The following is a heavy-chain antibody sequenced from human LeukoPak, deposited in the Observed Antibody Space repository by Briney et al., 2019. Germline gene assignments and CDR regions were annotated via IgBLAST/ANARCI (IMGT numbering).Heavy chain of an antibody. CDR2: INHSGST. CDR3: ARGLRVREVIIEMFDP. J-gene: IGHJ5*02. CDR1: GGSFSGYY. V-gene: IGHV4-34*01. D-gene: IGHD3-10*01. Sequence: SETLSLTCAVYGGSFSGYYWSWIRQPPGKGLEWIGEINHSGSTNYNPSLKSRVTISVDTSKNQFSLKLSSVTAADTAVYYCARGLRVREVIIEMFDPWGQGTLVTVSS.